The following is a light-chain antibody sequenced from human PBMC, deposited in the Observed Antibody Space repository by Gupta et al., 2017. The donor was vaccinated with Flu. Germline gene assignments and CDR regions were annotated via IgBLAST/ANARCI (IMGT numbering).Light chain of an antibody. Sequence: SDIGAFGYGSWYPQHPGKAPKLIIYAVSRRLAGVSYSFSGSKSGNTASLTISGLQAEDEAHYFCNSFTSSTTPGVFGGGTKLTVL. CDR3: NSFTSSTTPGV. CDR2: AVS. J-gene: IGLJ3*02. CDR1: SDIGAFGY. V-gene: IGLV2-14*01.